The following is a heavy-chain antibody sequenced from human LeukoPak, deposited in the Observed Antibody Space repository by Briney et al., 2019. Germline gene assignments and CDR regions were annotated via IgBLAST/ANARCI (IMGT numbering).Heavy chain of an antibody. J-gene: IGHJ4*02. D-gene: IGHD3-16*02. V-gene: IGHV3-21*01. CDR2: ISSSSSYI. CDR1: GFTFSSYS. CDR3: ARGFFDYVWGSYRSISFDY. Sequence: KTGGSLRLSCAASGFTFSSYSMNWVRQAPGKGLEWVPSISSSSSYIYYADSVKGRFTSSRDNAKNSLYLQMSSLRAEDTAVYYCARGFFDYVWGSYRSISFDYWSQGTLVTVSS.